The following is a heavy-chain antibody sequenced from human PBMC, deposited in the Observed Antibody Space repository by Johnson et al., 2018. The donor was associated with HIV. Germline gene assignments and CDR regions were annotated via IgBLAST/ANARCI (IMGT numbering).Heavy chain of an antibody. J-gene: IGHJ3*02. CDR3: ARDQYTPYLKDDALDI. V-gene: IGHV3-20*04. D-gene: IGHD2-2*02. CDR2: ISWNGGST. Sequence: VQLVESGGSVERPGGSLRLSCVASGFTFDDFGMSWVRQAPGKGLEWVSGISWNGGSTGYADSVKGRFSISRDNAKNSLYLQMNSLRAEDTAVYYCARDQYTPYLKDDALDIWGQGTMVTVSS. CDR1: GFTFDDFG.